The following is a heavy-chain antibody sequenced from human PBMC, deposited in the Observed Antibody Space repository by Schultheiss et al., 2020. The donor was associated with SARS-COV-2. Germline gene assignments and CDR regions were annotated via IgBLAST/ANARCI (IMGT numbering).Heavy chain of an antibody. CDR1: GFTFSSYA. D-gene: IGHD5-18*01. CDR2: IGGSGDRT. J-gene: IGHJ4*02. Sequence: GSLRLSCAASGFTFSSYAMSWVRQAPGKGLEFVSGIGGSGDRTHYADSVKGRFTISRDNSKDTLFLQMNSLRAEDTAVYYCARAARGYSYRGEGFDYWGQGTLVTVSS. CDR3: ARAARGYSYRGEGFDY. V-gene: IGHV3-23*01.